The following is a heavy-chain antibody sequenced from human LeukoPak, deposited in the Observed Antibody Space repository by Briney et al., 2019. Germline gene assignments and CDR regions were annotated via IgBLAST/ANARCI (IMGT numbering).Heavy chain of an antibody. CDR1: GGSFSGYY. D-gene: IGHD3-22*01. Sequence: PSETLSLTCAVYGGSFSGYYWSWIRQSPGKGLEWVGYIYHTGSATYKPSLKSRVTLSLDTSKNQFSLRLNSVTAADTAVYYCARGRGDSKGTSFDFWGQGTLVTVSS. CDR3: ARGRGDSKGTSFDF. V-gene: IGHV4-59*01. J-gene: IGHJ4*02. CDR2: IYHTGSA.